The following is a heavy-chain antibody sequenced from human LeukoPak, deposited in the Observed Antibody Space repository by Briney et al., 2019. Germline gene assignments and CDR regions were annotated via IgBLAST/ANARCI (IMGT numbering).Heavy chain of an antibody. V-gene: IGHV1-2*02. Sequence: ASVKVSCKASGYTFTGYYMHWVRQAPGQGLEWMGWINPNSGGTNYAQKFQGRVTMTRDTSISTAYMELRSLRSDDTAVYYCARDALGAAAGNEYFQHWGQGTLVTVSS. J-gene: IGHJ1*01. CDR3: ARDALGAAAGNEYFQH. CDR1: GYTFTGYY. D-gene: IGHD6-13*01. CDR2: INPNSGGT.